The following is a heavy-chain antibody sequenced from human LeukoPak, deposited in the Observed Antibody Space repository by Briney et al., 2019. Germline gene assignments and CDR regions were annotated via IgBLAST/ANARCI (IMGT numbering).Heavy chain of an antibody. CDR3: ARALAADYDILTEGFDY. CDR1: GFTFSSYS. Sequence: GGSLRLSCAASGFTFSSYSMNWVRQAPGKGLEWVSYISSSSSTTYYADSVKGRFTISRDNAKNSLYLQMNSLRDEDTAVYYCARALAADYDILTEGFDYWGQGTLVTVSS. CDR2: ISSSSSTT. J-gene: IGHJ4*02. V-gene: IGHV3-48*02. D-gene: IGHD3-9*01.